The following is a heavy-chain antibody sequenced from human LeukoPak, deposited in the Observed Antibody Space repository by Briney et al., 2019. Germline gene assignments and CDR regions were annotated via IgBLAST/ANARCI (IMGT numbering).Heavy chain of an antibody. J-gene: IGHJ4*02. Sequence: PGRSLRLSCAASGFTFSSYGMHWVRQAPGKGLEWVAVIWYDGSNKYYVDSVKGRFTVSRDNSKNILYLQMNSLRAEDTAVYYCAKDTLYYDSSGENDYWGQGTLVTVSS. V-gene: IGHV3-33*06. CDR2: IWYDGSNK. CDR1: GFTFSSYG. D-gene: IGHD3-22*01. CDR3: AKDTLYYDSSGENDY.